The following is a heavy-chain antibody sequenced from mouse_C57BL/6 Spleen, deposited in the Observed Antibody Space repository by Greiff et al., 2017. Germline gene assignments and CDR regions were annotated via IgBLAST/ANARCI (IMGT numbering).Heavy chain of an antibody. Sequence: QVQLQQSGAELVRPGTSVKMSCKASGYTFTNYWIGWAKQRPGHGLEWIGDIYPGGGYTNYNEKFKGKATLTADKSSSTAYMQFSSLTSEDAAIYCCARSGYYGSSSFAYWGQGTLVTVSA. J-gene: IGHJ3*01. V-gene: IGHV1-63*01. D-gene: IGHD1-1*01. CDR3: ARSGYYGSSSFAY. CDR2: IYPGGGYT. CDR1: GYTFTNYW.